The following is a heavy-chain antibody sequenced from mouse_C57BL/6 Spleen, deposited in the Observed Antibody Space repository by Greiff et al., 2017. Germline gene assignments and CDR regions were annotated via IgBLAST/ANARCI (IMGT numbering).Heavy chain of an antibody. J-gene: IGHJ3*01. D-gene: IGHD3-2*02. CDR2: ISSGSSTI. CDR1: GFTFSDYG. Sequence: EVKLVESGGGLVKPGGSLKLSCAASGFTFSDYGMHWVRQAPEKGLEWVAYISSGSSTIYYADTVKGRFTISRDNAKNTLFLQMTSLRSEDTARYYCASPDSSAWFAYRGQGTLVTVSA. CDR3: ASPDSSAWFAY. V-gene: IGHV5-17*01.